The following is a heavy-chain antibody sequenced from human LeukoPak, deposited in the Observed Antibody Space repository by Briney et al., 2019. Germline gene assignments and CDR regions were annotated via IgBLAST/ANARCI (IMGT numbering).Heavy chain of an antibody. CDR3: ARGPWDY. CDR1: GFTFSNCY. J-gene: IGHJ4*02. V-gene: IGHV3-7*05. CDR2: INQDGGAK. Sequence: GGSLRLSCAVSGFTFSNCYMSWVRQAPGKGLEWVATINQDGGAKYYVDSVKGRFSISRDNAKNTLFLQMNSLKPEDTAVYYCARGPWDYWGQGTLVTVSS.